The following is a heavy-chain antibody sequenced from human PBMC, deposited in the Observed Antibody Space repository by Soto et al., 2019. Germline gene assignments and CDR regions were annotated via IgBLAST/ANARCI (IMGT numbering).Heavy chain of an antibody. CDR2: IYYSGST. Sequence: QVQLQESGPGLVKPSETLSLTCTVSGGSISSYYWSWIRQPPGKGLEWIGYIYYSGSTNYNPSLKSRVTISVDTSKNQFSLKLSSVTAADTAVYYCARDVRYGNWNENYYYYGMDVWGQGTTVTVSS. J-gene: IGHJ6*02. V-gene: IGHV4-59*01. D-gene: IGHD1-1*01. CDR3: ARDVRYGNWNENYYYYGMDV. CDR1: GGSISSYY.